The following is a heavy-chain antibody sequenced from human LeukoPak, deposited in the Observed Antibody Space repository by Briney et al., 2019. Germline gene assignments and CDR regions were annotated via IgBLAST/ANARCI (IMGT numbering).Heavy chain of an antibody. J-gene: IGHJ6*02. CDR1: GFTFSTFA. CDR2: ITYSGGST. CDR3: ARDYGDYGMDV. V-gene: IGHV3-23*01. Sequence: GGSLRLSCVASGFTFSTFAMSWVRQAPGKGLEWVSIITYSGGSTYYADSVKGRFTISRDNSKNTLYLQMNSLRAEDTAVYYCARDYGDYGMDVWGQGTTVTVSS. D-gene: IGHD4-17*01.